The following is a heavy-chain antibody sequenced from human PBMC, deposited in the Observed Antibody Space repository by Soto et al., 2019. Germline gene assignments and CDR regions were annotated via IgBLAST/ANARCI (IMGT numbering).Heavy chain of an antibody. Sequence: SETLSLTCAVYGGSFSGYYWSWIRQPPGKGLEWIGEINHSESTNYNPSLKSRVTISVDTSKNQFSLKLSSVTAADTAVYYCASLAYCGGDCYSNYFDYWGQGTLVTVSS. CDR1: GGSFSGYY. V-gene: IGHV4-34*01. D-gene: IGHD2-21*02. J-gene: IGHJ4*02. CDR3: ASLAYCGGDCYSNYFDY. CDR2: INHSEST.